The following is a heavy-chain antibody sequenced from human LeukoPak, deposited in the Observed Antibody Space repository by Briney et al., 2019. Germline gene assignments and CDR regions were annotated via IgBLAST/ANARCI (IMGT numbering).Heavy chain of an antibody. D-gene: IGHD4-17*01. CDR1: GCTFSKLV. Sequence: ASVTVSCKTSGCTFSKLVFILLRLAPAPGLESMGWISVHHGTTHYVEQFHDRVTLTTDTSTRTAYMELKSLTSDDTAVYYCARDRESDEGDYGVVLPGDWGQGTLVTVS. V-gene: IGHV1-18*01. J-gene: IGHJ4*02. CDR2: ISVHHGTT. CDR3: ARDRESDEGDYGVVLPGD.